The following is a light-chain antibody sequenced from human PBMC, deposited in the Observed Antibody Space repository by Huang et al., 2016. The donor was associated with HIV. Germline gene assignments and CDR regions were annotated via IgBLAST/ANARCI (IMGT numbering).Light chain of an antibody. Sequence: DIQMTQSPSSVTASVGDRVTITCRASQGIDSWLAWYQQRPGKAPKVLIYAASSLQGGVPSRFSGSGSGTDFSLTINTLQPEDVATYYCLQTNSFPYTFGQGTNLEI. CDR2: AAS. J-gene: IGKJ2*01. V-gene: IGKV1D-12*01. CDR1: QGIDSW. CDR3: LQTNSFPYT.